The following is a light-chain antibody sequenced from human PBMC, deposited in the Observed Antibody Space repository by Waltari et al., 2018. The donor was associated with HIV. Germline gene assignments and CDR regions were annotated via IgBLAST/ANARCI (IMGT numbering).Light chain of an antibody. V-gene: IGKV3-15*01. J-gene: IGKJ4*01. CDR1: QRLSSN. CDR2: GAS. CDR3: QQYDYRPLT. Sequence: EVVLTQSPATVSVSPGERATLSCSARQRLSSNLAWFQQRPGQAPRHLIYGASTRASGISARFSGTVSGTEFTLTISSLQSEDFAVYYCQQYDYRPLTFGGGTKVEIK.